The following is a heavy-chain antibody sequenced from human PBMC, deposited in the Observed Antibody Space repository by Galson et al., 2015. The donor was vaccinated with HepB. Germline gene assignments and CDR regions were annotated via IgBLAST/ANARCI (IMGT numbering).Heavy chain of an antibody. CDR3: ARQAYCSSTSCSYDY. D-gene: IGHD2-2*01. Sequence: QSGAEVKKPGESLKISCKGSGYSFTSYWIGWVRQMPGKGLEWIGIIYPGDSDTRYSPSFQGQVTISADKSISTAYLQWSSLKASDTAMYYCARQAYCSSTSCSYDYWGQGTLVTASS. J-gene: IGHJ4*02. CDR2: IYPGDSDT. V-gene: IGHV5-51*01. CDR1: GYSFTSYW.